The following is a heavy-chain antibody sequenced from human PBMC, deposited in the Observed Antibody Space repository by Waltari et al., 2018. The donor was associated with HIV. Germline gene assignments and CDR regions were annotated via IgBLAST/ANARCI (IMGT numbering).Heavy chain of an antibody. J-gene: IGHJ3*02. V-gene: IGHV1-58*01. CDR2: IVVGSGNT. CDR1: GFTFTSSA. Sequence: QMQLVQSGPEVKKPGTSVKVSCKASGFTFTSSAVPWVRNARGQRLEWIGWIVVGSGNTNYAQKFQERVTITMDMSTSTAYMELSSLRSEDTAVYYCAADPLAVAGISDAFDIWGQGTMVTVSS. CDR3: AADPLAVAGISDAFDI. D-gene: IGHD6-19*01.